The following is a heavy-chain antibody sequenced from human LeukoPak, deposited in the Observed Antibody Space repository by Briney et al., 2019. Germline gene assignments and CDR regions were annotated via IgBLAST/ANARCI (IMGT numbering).Heavy chain of an antibody. J-gene: IGHJ4*02. V-gene: IGHV3-33*01. Sequence: GGPLRLSCAASGFTFSSYGMHWVRQAPGKGLEWVAVIWFDGSDKYYADSVKGRLTISRDNSKNTLYLQMNSLRAEDTAVYYCARDGYSGYDFYFDYWGQGSLATVSS. CDR2: IWFDGSDK. CDR3: ARDGYSGYDFYFDY. CDR1: GFTFSSYG. D-gene: IGHD5-12*01.